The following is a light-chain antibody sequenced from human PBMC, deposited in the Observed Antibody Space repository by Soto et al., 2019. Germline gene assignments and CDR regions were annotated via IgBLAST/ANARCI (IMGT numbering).Light chain of an antibody. V-gene: IGKV3-20*01. CDR3: QQYTDWPLT. Sequence: EIVLTQSPATRSLSPGEGATLSCRASQSVTSNYLAWYQQKPGQAPRLLIYGVSSRATGVPDRFSGSGSGTDFNLTISRLEPEDFAVYYCQQYTDWPLTFGQGTKVDIK. J-gene: IGKJ1*01. CDR2: GVS. CDR1: QSVTSNY.